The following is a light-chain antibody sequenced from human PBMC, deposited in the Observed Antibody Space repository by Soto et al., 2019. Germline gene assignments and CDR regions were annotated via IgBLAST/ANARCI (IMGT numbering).Light chain of an antibody. Sequence: DIQMTKSPSTLSASVGDRVTITCRASQSSSSWLGWYQQKPGKAPKLLIYDASSLESGVPSTLSGSGSGTEFTLAISSLQPDDFATYYCQQYNSYSLTFGGGTKVAIK. CDR2: DAS. CDR3: QQYNSYSLT. V-gene: IGKV1-5*01. J-gene: IGKJ4*01. CDR1: QSSSSW.